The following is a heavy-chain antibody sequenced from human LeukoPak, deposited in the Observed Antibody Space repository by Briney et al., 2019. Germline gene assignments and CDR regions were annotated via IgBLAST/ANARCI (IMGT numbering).Heavy chain of an antibody. Sequence: SETLSLTCTVSGGSISSSSYYWGWIRQPPGKGLEWIGSIYYSGSTYYNPSLKSRVTISVDTSKNQFSLKLSSVTAADTAVYYCARQTEEGTYYDILTGYSDYRGQGTLVTVSS. D-gene: IGHD3-9*01. CDR3: ARQTEEGTYYDILTGYSDY. J-gene: IGHJ4*02. CDR2: IYYSGST. V-gene: IGHV4-39*01. CDR1: GGSISSSSYY.